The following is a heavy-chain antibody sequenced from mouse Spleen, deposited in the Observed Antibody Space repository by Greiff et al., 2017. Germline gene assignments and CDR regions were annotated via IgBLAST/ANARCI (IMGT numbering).Heavy chain of an antibody. CDR3: ARSGGDYPFAY. J-gene: IGHJ3*01. Sequence: QVQLQQSGAELVRPGASVKLSCKASGYTFTDYYINWVKQRPGQGLEWIARIYPGSGNTYYNEKFKGKATLTAEKSSSTAYMQLSSLTSEDSAVYFCARSGGDYPFAYWGQGTLVTVSA. V-gene: IGHV1-76*01. CDR2: IYPGSGNT. D-gene: IGHD2-13*01. CDR1: GYTFTDYY.